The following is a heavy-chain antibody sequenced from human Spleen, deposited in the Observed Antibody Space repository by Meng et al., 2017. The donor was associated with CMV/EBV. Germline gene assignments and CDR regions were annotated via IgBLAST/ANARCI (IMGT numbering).Heavy chain of an antibody. CDR3: ARDSIVVPGRIYYYAMDV. CDR2: IHSDGSST. Sequence: GGSLRLSCAPSGFTFSNFGMHWVRQAPGKGLVWVAHIHSDGSSTTYADSVKGRFTISRDNAKNTVFLQMHSLGVEDTAVYYCARDSIVVPGRIYYYAMDVWGHGTTVTVSS. J-gene: IGHJ6*02. D-gene: IGHD6-19*01. V-gene: IGHV3-74*01. CDR1: GFTFSNFG.